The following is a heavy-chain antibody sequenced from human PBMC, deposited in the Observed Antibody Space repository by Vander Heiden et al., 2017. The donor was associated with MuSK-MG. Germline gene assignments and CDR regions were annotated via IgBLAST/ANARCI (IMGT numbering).Heavy chain of an antibody. CDR3: ARRAAAAINWDY. Sequence: QVQLQESGPGLVKPSETLSLTCAVSGYSISSGYYWGWIRQPPGKGLEWIGSIYHSGSTYDNPSLKSRVTISVDTSKNQFSLKLSSVTAADTAVYYCARRAAAAINWDYWGQGNLVTVSS. J-gene: IGHJ4*02. CDR1: GYSISSGYY. V-gene: IGHV4-38-2*01. D-gene: IGHD6-13*01. CDR2: IYHSGST.